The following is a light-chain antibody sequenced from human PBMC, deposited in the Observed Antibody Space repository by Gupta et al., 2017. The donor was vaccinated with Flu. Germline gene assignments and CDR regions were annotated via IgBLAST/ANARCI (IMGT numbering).Light chain of an antibody. CDR1: SGSIALNY. CDR3: QFYDYTNHVV. Sequence: KFMLTQPHSVSESPGKTVIISCTRSSGSIALNYVQWYQQRPGSSPTTIIYEDKQRPSGVPDRFSGSIDSSSNSASLSISGLKTEDEADYYCQFYDYTNHVVFGGGTKLTVL. J-gene: IGLJ2*01. CDR2: EDK. V-gene: IGLV6-57*01.